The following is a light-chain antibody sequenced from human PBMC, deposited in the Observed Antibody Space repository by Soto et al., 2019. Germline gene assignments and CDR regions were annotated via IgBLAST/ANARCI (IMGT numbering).Light chain of an antibody. CDR2: DYS. J-gene: IGLJ2*01. V-gene: IGLV1-40*01. Sequence: QSVLTQPPSVSGAPGQRVTISCTESSSNIGAGHDVHWYQQLPGRAPKLLIYDYSNRPSGVPDRFSGSKSGTSASLAITGLQAEDEADYYCQSYDSSLSVVFGGGTKLTVL. CDR1: SSNIGAGHD. CDR3: QSYDSSLSVV.